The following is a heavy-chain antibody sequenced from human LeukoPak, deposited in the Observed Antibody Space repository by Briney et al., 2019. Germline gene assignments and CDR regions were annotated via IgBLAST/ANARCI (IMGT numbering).Heavy chain of an antibody. CDR2: ISGGGGRT. Sequence: GGSLRLSCVASGFMFNKYGMSWVRQAPGKGLEWVSVISGGGGRTYYGDSVKGRFTISRDNSKNTVYLQMNSLRAEDTAVYYCAKDVRDIVVLIDTYMYWGQGTLVTISS. V-gene: IGHV3-23*01. D-gene: IGHD2-21*01. CDR1: GFMFNKYG. CDR3: AKDVRDIVVLIDTYMY. J-gene: IGHJ4*02.